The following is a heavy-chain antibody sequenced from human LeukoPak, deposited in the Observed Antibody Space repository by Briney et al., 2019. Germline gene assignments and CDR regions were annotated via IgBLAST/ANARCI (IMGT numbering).Heavy chain of an antibody. Sequence: GGSLRLSCTASGFTFGDYAMSWVRQAPGKGLEWVGFTRSKAYGGTTEYAASVKGRFTISRDDSKSIAYLQMNSLKTEDTAVYYCTRSWWGEVQEDYYFDYWGQGTLVTVSS. D-gene: IGHD6-13*01. CDR1: GFTFGDYA. CDR2: TRSKAYGGTT. CDR3: TRSWWGEVQEDYYFDY. J-gene: IGHJ4*02. V-gene: IGHV3-49*04.